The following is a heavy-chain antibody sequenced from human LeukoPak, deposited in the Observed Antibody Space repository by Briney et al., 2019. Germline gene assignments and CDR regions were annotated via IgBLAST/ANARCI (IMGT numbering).Heavy chain of an antibody. J-gene: IGHJ4*02. CDR3: ARDRDYSNTERGFNY. CDR1: GYTFTDYY. V-gene: IGHV1-2*02. D-gene: IGHD4-11*01. Sequence: ASVKVSCKTSGYTFTDYYIHWVRQAPGQGLEWMGWINPNSGETNSAQKFQGRVTMTGDTSISTAYMELRRVTSDDTAVYYCARDRDYSNTERGFNYWGQGTLVTVSS. CDR2: INPNSGET.